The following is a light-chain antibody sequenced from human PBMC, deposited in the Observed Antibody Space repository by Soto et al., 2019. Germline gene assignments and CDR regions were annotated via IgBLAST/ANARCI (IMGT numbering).Light chain of an antibody. CDR2: GAS. V-gene: IGKV3-15*01. CDR1: QTISND. Sequence: EVVMTQSPATVSVSPGEEVTLSCRASQTISNDLAWYQQKPGQAPRLLIYGASTRATGVPARFSGGGSGTEFTLTIGSLQSEDFAFYYCQQNNKWPPVTFGGGTKVEIK. CDR3: QQNNKWPPVT. J-gene: IGKJ4*01.